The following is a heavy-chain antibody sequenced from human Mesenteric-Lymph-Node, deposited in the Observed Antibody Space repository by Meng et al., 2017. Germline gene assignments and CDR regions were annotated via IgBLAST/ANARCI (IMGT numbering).Heavy chain of an antibody. CDR1: GYTLSSDG. Sequence: QGALVQARAEVKKPGDSVKRSCTASGYTLSSDGFSWVRQPPGQGLEWMGWINRYNGNTDYAQKFQGRVTMTTDTSTSTAYMELRSLKSDDTAVYYCANRGNPYLDCWGQGTLVTVSS. CDR2: INRYNGNT. CDR3: ANRGNPYLDC. J-gene: IGHJ4*02. V-gene: IGHV1-18*01.